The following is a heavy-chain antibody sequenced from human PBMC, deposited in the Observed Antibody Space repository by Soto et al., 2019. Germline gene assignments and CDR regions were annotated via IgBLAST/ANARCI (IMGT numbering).Heavy chain of an antibody. CDR3: AKDSTVTTSLYFYYYGFDV. J-gene: IGHJ6*02. CDR1: GFTFNHYA. V-gene: IGHV3-23*01. CDR2: VSGRGGST. D-gene: IGHD4-17*01. Sequence: GGSLRLSCSASGFTFNHYAMSWVRQAPGKGLEWVSAVSGRGGSTKYADSVKGRFVISRDNSNSMLFLQMDSLRGEDTAVYYCAKDSTVTTSLYFYYYGFDVWGQGTTVTVSS.